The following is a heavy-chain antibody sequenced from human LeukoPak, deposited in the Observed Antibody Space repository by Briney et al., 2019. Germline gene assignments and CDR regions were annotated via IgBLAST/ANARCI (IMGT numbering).Heavy chain of an antibody. CDR2: IYHSGST. D-gene: IGHD4-23*01. CDR3: ARDEGWRLGGFHV. J-gene: IGHJ3*01. V-gene: IGHV4-59*01. Sequence: SETLSLTCTVSGGSISNSYCNWIRQPPGEGLEWIGYIYHSGSTNYNPSLKSRVTISVDTSKKQFSLNLDSVTAADTAVYYCARDEGWRLGGFHVWGQGTMVIVSS. CDR1: GGSISNSY.